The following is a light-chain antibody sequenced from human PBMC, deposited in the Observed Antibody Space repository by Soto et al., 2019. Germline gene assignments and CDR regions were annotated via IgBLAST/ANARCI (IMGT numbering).Light chain of an antibody. Sequence: QSALTQPPSASGSPGQSVTISCTGTSSDVGGYNYVSWYQQHPGKAPKLMVYEVTKRPSGVTDRFSGSKSGNTASLTVSGLQADDEADYYCSSRAGSAPYVFGTGTKLTVL. CDR1: SSDVGGYNY. CDR2: EVT. J-gene: IGLJ1*01. CDR3: SSRAGSAPYV. V-gene: IGLV2-8*01.